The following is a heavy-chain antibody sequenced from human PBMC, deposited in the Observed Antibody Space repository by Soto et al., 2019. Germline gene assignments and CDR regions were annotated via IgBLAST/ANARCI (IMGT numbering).Heavy chain of an antibody. CDR2: INPNSGGT. CDR1: GYTFTGYY. D-gene: IGHD6-13*01. V-gene: IGHV1-2*02. Sequence: QVQLVQSGAEVKKPGASVKVSCKASGYTFTGYYMHWVRQAPGQGLEWMGWINPNSGGTNYAQKCQGRVTMTRDTSISTAYMELSRLRSDDTAVYYWASETSSTTGSSSSWPNWFDPWGQGTLVTVSS. J-gene: IGHJ5*02. CDR3: ASETSSTTGSSSSWPNWFDP.